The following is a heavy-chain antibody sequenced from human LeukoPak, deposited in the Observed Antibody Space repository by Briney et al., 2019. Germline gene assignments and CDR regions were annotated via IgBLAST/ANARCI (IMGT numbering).Heavy chain of an antibody. Sequence: SQTLSLTCTVSGGSISSGDYYWSWIRQPPGKGLEWIGYIYYSGSTYYNPPLKSRVTISVDTSKNQFSLKLSSVTAADTAVYYCARGDQGLPFDYWGQGTLVTVSS. J-gene: IGHJ4*02. CDR2: IYYSGST. CDR1: GGSISSGDYY. V-gene: IGHV4-30-4*01. CDR3: ARGDQGLPFDY. D-gene: IGHD2-2*01.